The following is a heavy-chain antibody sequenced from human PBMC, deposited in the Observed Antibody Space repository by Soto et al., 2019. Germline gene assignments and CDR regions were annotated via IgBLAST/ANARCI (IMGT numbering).Heavy chain of an antibody. CDR1: GGSVSSGSYY. Sequence: SETLSLTCTVSGGSVSSGSYYWSWIRQPPGKGLEWIGYIYYSGSTNYNPSLKSRVTISVDTSKNQFSLKLSSVTAADTAVYYCARLTGLRYFDWLPPGDNWFDPWGQGTLVTVSS. V-gene: IGHV4-61*01. J-gene: IGHJ5*02. D-gene: IGHD3-9*01. CDR2: IYYSGST. CDR3: ARLTGLRYFDWLPPGDNWFDP.